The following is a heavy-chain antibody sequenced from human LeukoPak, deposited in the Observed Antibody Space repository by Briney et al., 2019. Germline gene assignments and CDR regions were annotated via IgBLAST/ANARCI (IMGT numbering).Heavy chain of an antibody. Sequence: PSETLSLTCTVSGGSISGNFWSWIRQPPGKGLEWIGYIHYSGNTNYNPSLKSRVTISVDKSKNQFSLNLSSVTAADTAVYYCARLCSGGSCSSYFDYWGQGTLVTVSS. D-gene: IGHD2-15*01. CDR3: ARLCSGGSCSSYFDY. CDR2: IHYSGNT. CDR1: GGSISGNF. J-gene: IGHJ4*02. V-gene: IGHV4-59*12.